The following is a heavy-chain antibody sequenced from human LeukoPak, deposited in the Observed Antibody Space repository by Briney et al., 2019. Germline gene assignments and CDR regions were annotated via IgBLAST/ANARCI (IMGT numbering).Heavy chain of an antibody. J-gene: IGHJ6*03. V-gene: IGHV3-23*01. Sequence: GGSLRLSCTASGLVFSMSVMSWVRQAPGKGLEWVSAFSGSGGPTYYADSVKGRFTISRDNSMNTLYLQMNDLRVEDTAVYYCAKDWNQFGSGSHLDYMDVWGKGTTVTVS. D-gene: IGHD3-10*01. CDR2: FSGSGGPT. CDR1: GLVFSMSV. CDR3: AKDWNQFGSGSHLDYMDV.